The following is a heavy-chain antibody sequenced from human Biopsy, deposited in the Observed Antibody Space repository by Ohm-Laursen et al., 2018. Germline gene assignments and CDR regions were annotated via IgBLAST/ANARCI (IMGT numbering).Heavy chain of an antibody. CDR3: ARAKLEPVYYYYGMDV. D-gene: IGHD1-1*01. V-gene: IGHV1-18*01. J-gene: IGHJ6*02. CDR2: INTENGNT. CDR1: SYTFTSYG. Sequence: ASVKVSCKASSYTFTSYGISWVRQAPGQGLEWMGWINTENGNTIYAQNLQGRVTMTADTSTSTAYMEVTSLRSDDTAVYYCARAKLEPVYYYYGMDVWGQGTTVTVSS.